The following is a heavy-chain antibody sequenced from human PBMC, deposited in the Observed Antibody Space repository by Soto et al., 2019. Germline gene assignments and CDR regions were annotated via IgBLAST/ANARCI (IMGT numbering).Heavy chain of an antibody. J-gene: IGHJ4*02. D-gene: IGHD6-6*01. CDR3: ARDLYSSSARYFDY. Sequence: EVQLVESGGGLVKPGGSLRLSCAASGFTFSSYSMNWVRQAPGKGLEWVSSISSSSSYIYYADSVKGRFTISRDNAKNSLYLQMNSLRAEDTAVYYCARDLYSSSARYFDYWGQGNLVTVSS. CDR2: ISSSSSYI. CDR1: GFTFSSYS. V-gene: IGHV3-21*01.